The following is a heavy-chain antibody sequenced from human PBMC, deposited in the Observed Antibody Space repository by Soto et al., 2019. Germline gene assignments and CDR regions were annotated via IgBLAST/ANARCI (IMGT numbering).Heavy chain of an antibody. J-gene: IGHJ6*02. CDR1: GGSISSSSYY. CDR2: IYYSGST. Sequence: SETLSLTCTVSGGSISSSSYYWGWIRQPPGKGLEWIGSIYYSGSTYYNPSLKSRVTISVDTSKNQFSLKLSSVTAADTAVYYCARHSHSSGWYYYYGMDVWGQGTTVTVSS. CDR3: ARHSHSSGWYYYYGMDV. D-gene: IGHD6-19*01. V-gene: IGHV4-39*01.